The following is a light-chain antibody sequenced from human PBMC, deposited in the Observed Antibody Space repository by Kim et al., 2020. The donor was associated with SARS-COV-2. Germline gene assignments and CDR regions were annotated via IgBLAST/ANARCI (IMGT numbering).Light chain of an antibody. CDR3: RQLNDNPYT. CDR1: QVLASH. V-gene: IGKV1-9*01. Sequence: DIQLTQSPSFLSASVRDRVTITCRASQVLASHLTWYQQKPGKTPKLLIYGTYILESGVPSRFSGSGSGTEFTLTITSLQPEDFATYYCRQLNDNPYTFGQGTKLEI. CDR2: GTY. J-gene: IGKJ2*01.